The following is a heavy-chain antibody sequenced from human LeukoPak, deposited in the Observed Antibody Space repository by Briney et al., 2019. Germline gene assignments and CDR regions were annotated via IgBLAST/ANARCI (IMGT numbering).Heavy chain of an antibody. V-gene: IGHV3-23*01. CDR2: ISGSGGST. Sequence: GGSLRLSCAASGFTFSSYAMSWVRQAPGKGLEWVSAISGSGGSTYYADSVKGRFTISRDNSKNTLYLQVNSLGAEDTAVYYCAKDDILCTNGVCSYYFDYWGQGTLVTVSS. CDR3: AKDDILCTNGVCSYYFDY. J-gene: IGHJ4*02. CDR1: GFTFSSYA. D-gene: IGHD2-8*01.